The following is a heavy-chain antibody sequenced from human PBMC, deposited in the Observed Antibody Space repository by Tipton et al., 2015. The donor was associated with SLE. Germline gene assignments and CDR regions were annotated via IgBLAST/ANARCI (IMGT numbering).Heavy chain of an antibody. CDR1: NGSINLYY. D-gene: IGHD3-22*01. J-gene: IGHJ4*02. Sequence: TLSLTCTVSNGSINLYYWSWIRQSPGKGLDYIGHVYYLGATNYSPSFERRVAMSVDTSKNQFSLRLRSVTAADTAVYYCARLAHYNSNWYLGVWGQGSLVTVSS. V-gene: IGHV4-59*08. CDR2: VYYLGAT. CDR3: ARLAHYNSNWYLGV.